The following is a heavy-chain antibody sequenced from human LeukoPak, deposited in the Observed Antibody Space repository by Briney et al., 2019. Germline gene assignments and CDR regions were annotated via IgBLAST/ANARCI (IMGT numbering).Heavy chain of an antibody. Sequence: HPGGSLRLSCAASGFTFDDYAMHWVRQAPGKGLEWVSGISWNSGSIGYADSVKGRFTISRDNSKNTLYLQVNSLRAEDTAVYYCAKGGKWDVTPFDYWGQGTLVTVSS. J-gene: IGHJ4*02. D-gene: IGHD1-26*01. CDR1: GFTFDDYA. CDR2: ISWNSGSI. V-gene: IGHV3-9*01. CDR3: AKGGKWDVTPFDY.